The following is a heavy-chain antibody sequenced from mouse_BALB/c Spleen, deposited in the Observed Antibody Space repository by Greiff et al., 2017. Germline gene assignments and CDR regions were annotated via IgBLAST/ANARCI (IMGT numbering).Heavy chain of an antibody. CDR1: GYTFTDYN. D-gene: IGHD3-1*01. CDR3: ARGYRFAY. V-gene: IGHV1S29*02. J-gene: IGHJ3*01. Sequence: VQLKQSGPELVKPGASVKISCKASGYTFTDYNMHWVKQSHGKSLEWIGYIYPYNGGTGYNQKFKSKATLTVDNSSSTAYMELRSLTSEDSAVYYCARGYRFAYWGQGTLVTVSA. CDR2: IYPYNGGT.